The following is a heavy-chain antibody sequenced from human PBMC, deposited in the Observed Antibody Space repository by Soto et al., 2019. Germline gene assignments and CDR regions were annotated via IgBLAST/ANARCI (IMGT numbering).Heavy chain of an antibody. CDR1: GGSISSSSYY. CDR3: ARRGYDNVYWYFDL. Sequence: QLQLQESGPGLVKPSETLSLTCTVSGGSISSSSYYWGWIRQPPGKGLEWIGSIYYSGSTYYNPSLKSRVTISVDTSKNQFSLKLSSVTAADTAVYYCARRGYDNVYWYFDLWGRGTLVTVSS. CDR2: IYYSGST. D-gene: IGHD5-12*01. J-gene: IGHJ2*01. V-gene: IGHV4-39*01.